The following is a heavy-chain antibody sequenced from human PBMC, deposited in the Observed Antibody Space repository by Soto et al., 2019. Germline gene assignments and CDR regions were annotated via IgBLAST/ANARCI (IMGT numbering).Heavy chain of an antibody. CDR1: GGSINTYY. CDR3: AREHKVVNDFEF. CDR2: IYSSGAT. V-gene: IGHV4-4*07. J-gene: IGHJ4*02. D-gene: IGHD2-15*01. Sequence: QVQLQESGPGLVKPSETLSLSCTVSGGSINTYYWNWIRQPAGKGLEWIGRIYSSGATIYNPSLKSRVTMSTDTSTNHFSLRLSSVTPADTAVYYCAREHKVVNDFEFWGQGILVTVSS.